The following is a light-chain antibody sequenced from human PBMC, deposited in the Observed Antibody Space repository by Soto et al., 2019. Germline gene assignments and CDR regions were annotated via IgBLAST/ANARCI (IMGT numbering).Light chain of an antibody. J-gene: IGKJ5*01. CDR2: DAS. CDR3: QQRSNWPPK. V-gene: IGKV3-11*01. Sequence: VLTQSPATLSLSPLERATLSFSASQTVSSYLAWYQQKPGQAPRLLIYDASNRATGIPARFSGSGSGTDFTLSISSLEPEDFAVYYCQQRSNWPPKFGQGTRLEIK. CDR1: QTVSSY.